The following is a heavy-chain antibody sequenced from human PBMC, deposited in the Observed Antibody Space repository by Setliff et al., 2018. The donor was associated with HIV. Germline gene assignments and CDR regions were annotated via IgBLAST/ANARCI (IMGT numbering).Heavy chain of an antibody. Sequence: LSLTCTVSGGSISSSSYYWGWIRQPPGKGLEWIGSIYYSGSTYYNPSLKSRVTISVDTSKNQFSLKLSSVTAADTAVYYCARRGGCSGGSCYFFYYYYMDVWGKGTTVTVSS. CDR3: ARRGGCSGGSCYFFYYYYMDV. CDR2: IYYSGST. J-gene: IGHJ6*03. CDR1: GGSISSSSYY. V-gene: IGHV4-39*01. D-gene: IGHD2-15*01.